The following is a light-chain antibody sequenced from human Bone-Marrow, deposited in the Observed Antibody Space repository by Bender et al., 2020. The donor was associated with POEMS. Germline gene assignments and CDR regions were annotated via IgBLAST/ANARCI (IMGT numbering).Light chain of an antibody. CDR2: NNS. J-gene: IGLJ3*02. Sequence: QSVLTQPPSASGTPGQRVTISCSGSSSNIGRYSVAWYQHLPGKAPKFLIYNNSQRPSGVPDRFSASKSGTSASLVVSGLRSEDEADYYCATWDDILSGRVFGGGTKLTVL. CDR1: SSNIGRYS. CDR3: ATWDDILSGRV. V-gene: IGLV1-47*02.